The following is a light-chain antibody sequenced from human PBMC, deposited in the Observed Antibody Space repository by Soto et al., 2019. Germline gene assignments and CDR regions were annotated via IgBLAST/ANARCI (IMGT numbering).Light chain of an antibody. CDR2: GAS. CDR3: QQGSNWPIT. J-gene: IGKJ5*01. V-gene: IGKV3D-20*02. Sequence: EIVLTQSPGTLSLSPGERATLNCRASQSVRSSYLAWYQQQPGQAPRLLIHGASRRATGIPARFSGSGSGTDFTLSISTLEPEDFAIYYCQQGSNWPITFGQGTRLEIK. CDR1: QSVRSSY.